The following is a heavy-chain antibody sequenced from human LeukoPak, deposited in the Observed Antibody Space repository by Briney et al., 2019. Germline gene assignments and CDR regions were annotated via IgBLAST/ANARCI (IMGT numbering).Heavy chain of an antibody. D-gene: IGHD5-12*01. Sequence: PGGSLRLSCAASGFTFSSYAMSWVRQAPGKGLEWVSAISGGGGNTYYADSMKGRFTISRDNAKNSLYLQMNSLRAEDTAVYYYARDSSGYELASIDYWGQGTLVTVSS. CDR2: ISGGGGNT. V-gene: IGHV3-23*01. J-gene: IGHJ4*02. CDR1: GFTFSSYA. CDR3: ARDSSGYELASIDY.